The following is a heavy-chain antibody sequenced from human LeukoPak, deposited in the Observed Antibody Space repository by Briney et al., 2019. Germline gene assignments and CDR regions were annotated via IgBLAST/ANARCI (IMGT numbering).Heavy chain of an antibody. CDR3: ARALMMTLGGPYGMDV. CDR1: GFTFSSYE. J-gene: IGHJ6*02. D-gene: IGHD4/OR15-4a*01. V-gene: IGHV3-48*03. Sequence: GGSLRLSCAASGFTFSSYEMNWVRQAPGKGLEWVSYISSSGSTIYYADSVKGRFTISRDNAKNSLYLQMNSLRAEDTAVYYCARALMMTLGGPYGMDVWGQGTTVTVSS. CDR2: ISSSGSTI.